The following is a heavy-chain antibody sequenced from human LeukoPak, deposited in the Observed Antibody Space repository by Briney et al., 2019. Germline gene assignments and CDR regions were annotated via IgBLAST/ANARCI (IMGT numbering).Heavy chain of an antibody. V-gene: IGHV3-15*01. D-gene: IGHD1-26*01. Sequence: PGGSLRLSCAASGFTFSNAWMSWVRQAPGKGLEWVGRIKSKTDGGTTDYAAPVKGRFTISRDDSKNTLYLQMNSLKTEDTAVYYRTTETLNTYSGSYYFDYWGQGTLVTVSS. CDR2: IKSKTDGGTT. CDR1: GFTFSNAW. CDR3: TTETLNTYSGSYYFDY. J-gene: IGHJ4*02.